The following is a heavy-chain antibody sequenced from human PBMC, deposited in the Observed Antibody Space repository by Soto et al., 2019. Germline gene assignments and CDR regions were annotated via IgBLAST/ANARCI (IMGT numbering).Heavy chain of an antibody. CDR1: GYTFTNYG. Sequence: ASVKVSCKASGYTFTNYGISWVRQAPRQGLEWMGWIRPNNGNTNYAQKFQGRVTMTTDTSTSTAYMELRSLRSDDTAVYYCARDRARMTTVTRDFDYWGQGTLVTVSS. CDR3: ARDRARMTTVTRDFDY. V-gene: IGHV1-18*01. CDR2: IRPNNGNT. D-gene: IGHD4-4*01. J-gene: IGHJ4*02.